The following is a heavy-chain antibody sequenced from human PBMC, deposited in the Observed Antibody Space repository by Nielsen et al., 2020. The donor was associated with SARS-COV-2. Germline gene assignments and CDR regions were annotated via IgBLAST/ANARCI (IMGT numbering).Heavy chain of an antibody. J-gene: IGHJ4*02. D-gene: IGHD3-3*01. CDR3: AKDGAPFGVVTTNLDY. V-gene: IGHV3-64*04. Sequence: GGSLRLSCSASGFTFSSYAMHWVRQAPGKGLEYVSAISSNGGSTYYADSVKGRFTISRDNSKNTLYLQMNSLRAEDTAVYYCAKDGAPFGVVTTNLDYWGQGTLVTVSS. CDR2: ISSNGGST. CDR1: GFTFSSYA.